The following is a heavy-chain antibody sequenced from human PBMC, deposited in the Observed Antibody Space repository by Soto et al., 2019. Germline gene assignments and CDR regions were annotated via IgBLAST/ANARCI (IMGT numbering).Heavy chain of an antibody. CDR2: INHSGST. Sequence: SETLSLTCAVYGGSFSGYYWSWIRQPPGKGLEWIGEINHSGSTNYNPSLKSRVTISVDTSKNQFSLKLSSVTAADTAVYYCARAVRFCSSTSCYGREAGYYYYYMDVWGKGTTGTVSS. J-gene: IGHJ6*03. CDR3: ARAVRFCSSTSCYGREAGYYYYYMDV. CDR1: GGSFSGYY. D-gene: IGHD2-2*01. V-gene: IGHV4-34*01.